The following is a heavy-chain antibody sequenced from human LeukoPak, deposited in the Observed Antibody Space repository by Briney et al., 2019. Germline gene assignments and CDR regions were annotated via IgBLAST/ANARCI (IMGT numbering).Heavy chain of an antibody. V-gene: IGHV3-21*06. CDR2: ITGSSNFI. CDR3: ARSEDYCSGGSCYAH. J-gene: IGHJ4*02. Sequence: PGGSLRLSCAASGFTFSSSAMSWVRQAPGKGLEWVSSITGSSNFIYYADSVKGRFTISRDNAKNSLFLQMNSLRAEDTAMYYCARSEDYCSGGSCYAHWGQGILVTVSS. D-gene: IGHD2-15*01. CDR1: GFTFSSSA.